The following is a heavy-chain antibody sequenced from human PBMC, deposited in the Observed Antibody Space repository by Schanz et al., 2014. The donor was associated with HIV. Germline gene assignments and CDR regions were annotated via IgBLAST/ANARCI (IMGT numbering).Heavy chain of an antibody. D-gene: IGHD3-22*01. CDR3: AKPEYDSRGNSQSHFDS. V-gene: IGHV3-23*01. CDR1: GFNFNNYA. J-gene: IGHJ4*02. Sequence: EVQLLESGGGLEQPGGSLRLSCAASGFNFNNYAMTWVRQAPXXQQEHTPPISESGGRTYYADSVNGRFTISRDNSKNTPSLQMTALRTEDTAIYYCAKPEYDSRGNSQSHFDSWGQGTLVTVSP. CDR2: ISESGGRT.